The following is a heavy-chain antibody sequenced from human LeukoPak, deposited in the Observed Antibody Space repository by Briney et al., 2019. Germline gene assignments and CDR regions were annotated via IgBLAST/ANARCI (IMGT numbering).Heavy chain of an antibody. Sequence: PGGSLRLSCAASGFTFSSYAMHWVRQAPGKGLEWVAVISYDGSNKYYADSVKGRFTISRDNSKNTLYLQMNSLRAEDMAVYYCARGNIVVVPAATGPDYWGQGTLVTVSS. CDR2: ISYDGSNK. J-gene: IGHJ4*02. CDR1: GFTFSSYA. D-gene: IGHD2-2*01. CDR3: ARGNIVVVPAATGPDY. V-gene: IGHV3-30-3*01.